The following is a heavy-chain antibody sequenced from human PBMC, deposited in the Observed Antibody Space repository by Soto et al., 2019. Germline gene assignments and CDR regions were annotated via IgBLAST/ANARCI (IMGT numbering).Heavy chain of an antibody. J-gene: IGHJ4*02. D-gene: IGHD2-15*01. CDR2: VFSGGTS. Sequence: EVQLVESGGGLVQPGGSLRLSCAASGFTVSDNYMSWVRQAPGKGLEWVSVVFSGGTSYFADSVKGRFTISRDNSKNTLYLQTNSLRAEDTAVYYCAIPGYCGGGSCDYWGQGTLVTVSS. CDR1: GFTVSDNY. V-gene: IGHV3-66*01. CDR3: AIPGYCGGGSCDY.